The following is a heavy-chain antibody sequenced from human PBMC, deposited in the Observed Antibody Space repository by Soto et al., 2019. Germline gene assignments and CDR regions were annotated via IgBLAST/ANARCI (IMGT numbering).Heavy chain of an antibody. CDR3: ARHVGIAVAGTFFDY. CDR2: IYYSGST. Sequence: QLQLQESGPGLVKPSETLSLTCTVSGGSISSSSYHWGWIRQPPGKGLEWIGSIYYSGSTYYNPSLKSRVTISVDTSKNQFSLKLSSVTAADTAVYYCARHVGIAVAGTFFDYWGQGTLVTVSS. J-gene: IGHJ4*02. CDR1: GGSISSSSYH. V-gene: IGHV4-39*01. D-gene: IGHD6-19*01.